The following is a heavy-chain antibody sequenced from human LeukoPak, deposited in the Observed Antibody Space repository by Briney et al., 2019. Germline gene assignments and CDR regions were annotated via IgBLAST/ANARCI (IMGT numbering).Heavy chain of an antibody. CDR3: ARAMCSSTSCSLDAFDI. D-gene: IGHD2-2*01. CDR2: MNPNSGNT. J-gene: IGHJ3*02. CDR1: GYTFTSYD. V-gene: IGHV1-8*01. Sequence: GASVKVSCKASGYTFTSYDINWVRQATGQGLEWMGWMNPNSGNTGYAQKFQGRVTMTRNTSISTAYMELSSLRSEDTAVYYCARAMCSSTSCSLDAFDIWDQGTMVTVSS.